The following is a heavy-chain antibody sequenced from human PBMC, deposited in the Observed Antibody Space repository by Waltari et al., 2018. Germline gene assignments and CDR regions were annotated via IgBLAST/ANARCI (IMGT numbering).Heavy chain of an antibody. CDR3: ARGNSAMVGMDV. Sequence: QLQLQESGPGLVKPSETLSLTCTVSGGSISSSSYYWGWIRQPPGKGLEWIGSIYYSGSTDYNPSLKSRVTISVDTSKNQFSLKLSSVTAADTAVYDCARGNSAMVGMDVWGQGTTVTVSS. CDR2: IYYSGST. V-gene: IGHV4-39*07. J-gene: IGHJ6*02. D-gene: IGHD1-7*01. CDR1: GGSISSSSYY.